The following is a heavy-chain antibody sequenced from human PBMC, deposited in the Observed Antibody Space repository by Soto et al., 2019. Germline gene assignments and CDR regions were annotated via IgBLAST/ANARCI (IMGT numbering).Heavy chain of an antibody. CDR3: AKGGDYSLYNWFDP. V-gene: IGHV3-30*18. CDR1: GFTFSSYG. Sequence: QVQLVESGGGVVQPGRSLRLSCAASGFTFSSYGMHWVRQAPGKGLEWVAVISYDGSNKYYSDSVKGRFTISRDNSKNMLYLQMNSLRTEDTAVYYCAKGGDYSLYNWFDPWGQGTLVTVSS. CDR2: ISYDGSNK. J-gene: IGHJ5*02. D-gene: IGHD4-17*01.